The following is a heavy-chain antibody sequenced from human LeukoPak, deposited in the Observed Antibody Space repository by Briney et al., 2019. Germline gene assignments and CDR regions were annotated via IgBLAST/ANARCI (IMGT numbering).Heavy chain of an antibody. CDR2: ISVYNGHT. D-gene: IGHD2-2*01. J-gene: IGHJ4*02. CDR3: ARVVVVVPTANLPADY. CDR1: GYTFTNYG. V-gene: IGHV1-18*01. Sequence: EASVKVSCKASGYTFTNYGISWVRQAPGQGLEWMGWISVYNGHTNYAQKLQGRVTMTTDTSTSTAYMDLSRLRSDDTAVYYCARVVVVVPTANLPADYWGQGTLVTVSS.